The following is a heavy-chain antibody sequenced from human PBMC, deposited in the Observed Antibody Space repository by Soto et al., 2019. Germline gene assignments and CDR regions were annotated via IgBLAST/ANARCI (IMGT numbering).Heavy chain of an antibody. D-gene: IGHD3-16*01. CDR2: IYYSGST. CDR3: ARVGGINWFDP. CDR1: GGSISSYY. Sequence: SSETLSLTCTVSGGSISSYYWSWIRQPPGKGLEWIGYIYYSGSTNYNPSLKSRVTISVDTSKNQFSLKLSSVTAADTAVYYCARVGGINWFDPWGQGTLVTVPS. J-gene: IGHJ5*02. V-gene: IGHV4-59*08.